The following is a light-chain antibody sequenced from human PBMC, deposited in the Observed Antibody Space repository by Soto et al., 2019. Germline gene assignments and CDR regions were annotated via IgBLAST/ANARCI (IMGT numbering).Light chain of an antibody. V-gene: IGKV1-5*03. CDR2: KAS. Sequence: DIQMTQSPSTLSGSVGDRVTITCRASQTISSLLDWYQQKPGKAPKRLIYKASTLKSGVPSRFRGSGSGTEFTLTISSLQPDDFAPYYCQHYNSYSEAFGQGTKVEL. J-gene: IGKJ1*01. CDR1: QTISSL. CDR3: QHYNSYSEA.